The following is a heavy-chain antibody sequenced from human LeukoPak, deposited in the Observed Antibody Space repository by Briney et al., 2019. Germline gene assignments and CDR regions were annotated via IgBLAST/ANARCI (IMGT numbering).Heavy chain of an antibody. CDR2: ISSSTSTI. CDR3: ARDYYGDYYFDY. J-gene: IGHJ4*02. CDR1: GFTFSSYT. D-gene: IGHD4-17*01. V-gene: IGHV3-48*01. Sequence: GGSLRLSCAASGFTFSSYTMKWVRQAPGKRLEWVSSISSSTSTIHYADSVKGRFTIFRDNAKNSLYLQMNSLRAEDTAVYFCARDYYGDYYFDYWGQGTLVTVSS.